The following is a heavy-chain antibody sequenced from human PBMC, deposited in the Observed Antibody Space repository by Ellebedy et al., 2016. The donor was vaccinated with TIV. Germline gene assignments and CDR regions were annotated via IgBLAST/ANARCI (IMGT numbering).Heavy chain of an antibody. CDR2: IIPIFHKA. CDR3: AREGTHYYDSNGYHGAFDI. J-gene: IGHJ3*02. V-gene: IGHV1-69*13. Sequence: AASVKVSCKASGGTFSGYAVSWVRQAPGQGLEWVGKIIPIFHKANFAQKFQGRVTITADEPTSTAYMELSSLRSEDTAMYYCAREGTHYYDSNGYHGAFDIWGQGTMVTVSS. CDR1: GGTFSGYA. D-gene: IGHD3-22*01.